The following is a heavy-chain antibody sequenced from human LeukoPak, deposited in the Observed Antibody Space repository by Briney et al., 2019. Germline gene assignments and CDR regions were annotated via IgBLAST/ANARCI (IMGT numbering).Heavy chain of an antibody. CDR2: TYYRSKWYN. CDR1: GDSVSSNSAA. Sequence: SQTLSLTCAISGDSVSSNSAAWNWLRQSPSRGLEWLGRTYYRSKWYNDKAVSVKSRITINPDTSKNQFSLQLNSVTPEDTAVYYCARDYSGSYYDILTGLGGFDWFDPWGQGTLVTVSS. J-gene: IGHJ5*02. V-gene: IGHV6-1*01. D-gene: IGHD3-9*01. CDR3: ARDYSGSYYDILTGLGGFDWFDP.